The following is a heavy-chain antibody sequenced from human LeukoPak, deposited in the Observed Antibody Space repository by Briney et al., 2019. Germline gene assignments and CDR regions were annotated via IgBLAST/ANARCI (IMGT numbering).Heavy chain of an antibody. CDR2: ISAYNGNT. Sequence: GASVKVSCKASGYTFTSYGISWARQAPGQGLEWMGWISAYNGNTNYAQKLQGRVTMTTDTSASTAYMELRSLRSDDTAVYYCARDRATVTTGDVQGDYWGQGTLVTVPS. CDR1: GYTFTSYG. J-gene: IGHJ4*02. V-gene: IGHV1-18*01. CDR3: ARDRATVTTGDVQGDY. D-gene: IGHD4-17*01.